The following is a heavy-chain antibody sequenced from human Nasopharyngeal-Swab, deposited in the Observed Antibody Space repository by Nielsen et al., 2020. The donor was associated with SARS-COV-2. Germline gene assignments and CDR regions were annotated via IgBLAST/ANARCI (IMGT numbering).Heavy chain of an antibody. V-gene: IGHV3-53*01. CDR1: GLSVSSNY. Sequence: GGSLRLSCAAFGLSVSSNYMSWVRQAPGKGLEWVSIIYPGGSTYYADSVKGRFTISRDSSWNTLYLQMNSLTAEDTAVYYCARVLDGYNGFDYWGQGTLVTVSS. D-gene: IGHD5-24*01. CDR3: ARVLDGYNGFDY. CDR2: IYPGGST. J-gene: IGHJ4*02.